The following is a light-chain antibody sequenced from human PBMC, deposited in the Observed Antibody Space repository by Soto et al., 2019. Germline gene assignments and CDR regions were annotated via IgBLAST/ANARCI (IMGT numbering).Light chain of an antibody. CDR1: QSVLYSSSNKNY. CDR2: WAS. J-gene: IGKJ1*01. Sequence: DIVMTQSPDSLAVSLGERATINCRSSQSVLYSSSNKNYLAWYQQKPGQPPKLLIYWASTRESGVPDRFSDSESGTDFTLTISSLQAEDVSVYYCQQYCSSPWTCGQGTKVEIK. V-gene: IGKV4-1*01. CDR3: QQYCSSPWT.